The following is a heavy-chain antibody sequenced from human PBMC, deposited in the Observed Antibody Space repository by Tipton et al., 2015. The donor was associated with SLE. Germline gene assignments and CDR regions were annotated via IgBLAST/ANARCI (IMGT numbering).Heavy chain of an antibody. J-gene: IGHJ4*03. Sequence: LRLSCTVSGGSISSYYWNWIRQPPGKGLEWIGHIYYIGSTNYNPSLKSRVTISVDTSKNQFSLKLNSVTAADTAVYYCARRYDSYPGYFDYWGQGTRVTVSS. CDR1: GGSISSYY. CDR3: ARRYDSYPGYFDY. CDR2: IYYIGST. D-gene: IGHD3-22*01. V-gene: IGHV4-59*08.